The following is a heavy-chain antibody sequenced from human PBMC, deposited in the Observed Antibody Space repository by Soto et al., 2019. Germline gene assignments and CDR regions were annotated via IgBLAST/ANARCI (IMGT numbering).Heavy chain of an antibody. CDR2: ISAYNGNT. D-gene: IGHD3-22*01. CDR3: ARDLNRYYYDSSGQRWFDP. J-gene: IGHJ5*02. V-gene: IGHV1-18*04. Sequence: GASVKVSCKASGYTFTSYGISWVRQAPGQGLEWMGWISAYNGNTNYAQKLQGRVTMTTDTSTSTAYMGLRSLRSDDTAVYYCARDLNRYYYDSSGQRWFDPWGQGTLVTVSS. CDR1: GYTFTSYG.